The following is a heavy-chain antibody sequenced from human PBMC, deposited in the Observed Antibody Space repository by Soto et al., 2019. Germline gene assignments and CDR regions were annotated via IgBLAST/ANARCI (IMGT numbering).Heavy chain of an antibody. D-gene: IGHD2-15*01. CDR1: GFSLSTSGVG. CDR2: IYWDDDK. V-gene: IGHV2-5*02. J-gene: IGHJ4*02. Sequence: QITLKESGPALVKPTQTLTLTCTFSGFSLSTSGVGVGWIRQPPGKALEWLALIYWDDDKRYSPSLKSRLTITKDTSKTQVVLTLSNMDPVDTATYYFAHRRSYCSGGSCYSGFDYCGQGTLVTVSS. CDR3: AHRRSYCSGGSCYSGFDY.